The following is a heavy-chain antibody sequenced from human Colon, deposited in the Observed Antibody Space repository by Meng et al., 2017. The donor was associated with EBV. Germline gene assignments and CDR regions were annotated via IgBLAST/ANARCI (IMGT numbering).Heavy chain of an antibody. J-gene: IGHJ4*02. V-gene: IGHV4-30-4*01. CDR2: IHHSGSA. CDR1: GGSMSSGNYY. CDR3: ASFDHIPRRNYFDY. D-gene: IGHD2-21*01. Sequence: QVQLQESGPGLVEPSQTLPLTCTGSGGSMSSGNYYWSWIRQPPGKGLEWIGYIHHSGSAYYNPSLKSRVSISVDTSKNQFSLNLNSMTAADTAVYYCASFDHIPRRNYFDYWGQGTLVTVSS.